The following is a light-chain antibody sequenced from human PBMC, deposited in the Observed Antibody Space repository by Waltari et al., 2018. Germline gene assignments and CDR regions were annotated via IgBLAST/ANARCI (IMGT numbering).Light chain of an antibody. CDR2: GAS. V-gene: IGKV3-15*01. CDR3: QQYNNWPPLFT. J-gene: IGKJ3*01. CDR1: QSVTTN. Sequence: EIVMTQYPATLSVSPGESAPLSCRASQSVTTNLAWYQQKPGQAPRLLIYGASTRATGIPARFSGSGSGTEFTLTISGTQSGDFAIYYCQQYNNWPPLFTFGPGTRVDFK.